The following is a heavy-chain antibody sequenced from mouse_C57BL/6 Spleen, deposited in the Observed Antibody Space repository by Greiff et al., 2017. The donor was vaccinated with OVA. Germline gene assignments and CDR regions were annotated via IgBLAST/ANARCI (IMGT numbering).Heavy chain of an antibody. CDR3: ARSRSFYYDYAMDY. D-gene: IGHD2-4*01. J-gene: IGHJ4*01. V-gene: IGHV1-64*01. Sequence: QVQLQQPGAELVKPGASVKLSCKASGYTFTSYWMHWVKQRPGQGLEWIGMIHPNSGSTNYNEKFKSKATLTVDKSSSTAYMQLSSLTSEDSAVYYCARSRSFYYDYAMDYWGQGTSVTVSS. CDR1: GYTFTSYW. CDR2: IHPNSGST.